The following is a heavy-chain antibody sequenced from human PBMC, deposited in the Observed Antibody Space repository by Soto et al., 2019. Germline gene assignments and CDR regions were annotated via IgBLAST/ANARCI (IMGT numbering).Heavy chain of an antibody. J-gene: IGHJ6*02. Sequence: SSVKVSCKASGGTFSSYTICWVRQAPGQGLEWMGGIIPIFGTANYAQKFQGRVTITADESTSTAYMELSSLRSEDTAVYYCARDQTNVDTAIVGYYYVLDVGG. D-gene: IGHD5-18*01. CDR1: GGTFSSYT. CDR3: ARDQTNVDTAIVGYYYVLDV. CDR2: IIPIFGTA. V-gene: IGHV1-69*13.